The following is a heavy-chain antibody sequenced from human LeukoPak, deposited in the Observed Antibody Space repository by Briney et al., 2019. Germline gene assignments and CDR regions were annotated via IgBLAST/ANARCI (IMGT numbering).Heavy chain of an antibody. D-gene: IGHD3-10*01. J-gene: IGHJ4*02. CDR3: ARVYYGSGSSPSHALDY. V-gene: IGHV4-59*01. Sequence: SETLSLTCTVSGGSISSYYWSWIRQPPGKGLEWIGYIYYSGSTNYNPSLKSRVTISVDTSKNQFSLKLSSVTAADTAVYYCARVYYGSGSSPSHALDYWGQGTLVTVSS. CDR2: IYYSGST. CDR1: GGSISSYY.